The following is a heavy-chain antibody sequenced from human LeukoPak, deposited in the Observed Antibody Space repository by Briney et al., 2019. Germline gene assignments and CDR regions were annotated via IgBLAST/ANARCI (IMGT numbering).Heavy chain of an antibody. Sequence: ASVKVSCKASGYTFTSYGISWVRQAPGQGLEWMRWISAYNGNTNYAQKLQGRVTMTTDTSTSTAYMELRSLRSDDTAVYYCARGPSGYCSGGSCYSAAFDIWGQGTMVTVSS. CDR3: ARGPSGYCSGGSCYSAAFDI. V-gene: IGHV1-18*01. CDR1: GYTFTSYG. J-gene: IGHJ3*02. D-gene: IGHD2-15*01. CDR2: ISAYNGNT.